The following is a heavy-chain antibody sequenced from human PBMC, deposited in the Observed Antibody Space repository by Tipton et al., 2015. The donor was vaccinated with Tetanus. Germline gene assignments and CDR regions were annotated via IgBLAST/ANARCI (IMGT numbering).Heavy chain of an antibody. CDR2: TYYRSKWYN. V-gene: IGHV6-1*01. Sequence: GLVKPSQTLSLTCAISGDSVSSNSAAWNWIRQSPSRGLEWLGRTYYRSKWYNDYAVSVKSRITINPDTSKNQFSLQLSSVTAADTAVYYCARHGSSIAARPARGWFDPWGQGTLVTVSS. J-gene: IGHJ5*02. CDR1: GDSVSSNSAA. CDR3: ARHGSSIAARPARGWFDP. D-gene: IGHD6-6*01.